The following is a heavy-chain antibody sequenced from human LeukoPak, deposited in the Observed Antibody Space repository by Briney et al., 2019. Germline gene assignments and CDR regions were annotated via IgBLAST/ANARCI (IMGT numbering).Heavy chain of an antibody. D-gene: IGHD3-22*01. CDR1: DDSITMYY. Sequence: SETLSLTCSVSDDSITMYYWTWIRQPPGKGLEWIGYIYYSGSTNYNPSLKSRVTISVDKSKNQFSLKLSSVTAADTAVYYCARDLYDSSGYRYYFDYWGQGTLVTVSS. J-gene: IGHJ4*02. CDR3: ARDLYDSSGYRYYFDY. V-gene: IGHV4-59*12. CDR2: IYYSGST.